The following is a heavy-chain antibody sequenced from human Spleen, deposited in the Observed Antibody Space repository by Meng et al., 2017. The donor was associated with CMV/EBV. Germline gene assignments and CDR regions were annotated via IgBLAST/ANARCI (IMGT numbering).Heavy chain of an antibody. CDR1: GGSISSSNYY. CDR2: IYNSGST. CDR3: ARGQKGYFDL. Sequence: QVALQESGPRLVKPSQILSLTCTVSGGSISSSNYYWSWIRQPPGKGLEWSGHIYNSGSTYYNPSLKSRITISVDTSKNQFSLKLSSVTAADTAVYYCARGQKGYFDLWGRGALVTVSS. V-gene: IGHV4-30-4*01. J-gene: IGHJ2*01.